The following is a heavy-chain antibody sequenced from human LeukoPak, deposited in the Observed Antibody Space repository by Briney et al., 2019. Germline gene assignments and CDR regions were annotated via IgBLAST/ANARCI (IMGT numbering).Heavy chain of an antibody. J-gene: IGHJ4*02. D-gene: IGHD3-10*01. Sequence: PGGSLRLSCAAFGFTFSSYAMSWVRQAPGKGLEWVSAISGSGGSTYYADSVKGRFTISRDNSKNTLYLQMNSLRAEDTAVYYCAKGYYGSGSYYNPIDYWGQGTLVTVSS. CDR3: AKGYYGSGSYYNPIDY. V-gene: IGHV3-23*01. CDR2: ISGSGGST. CDR1: GFTFSSYA.